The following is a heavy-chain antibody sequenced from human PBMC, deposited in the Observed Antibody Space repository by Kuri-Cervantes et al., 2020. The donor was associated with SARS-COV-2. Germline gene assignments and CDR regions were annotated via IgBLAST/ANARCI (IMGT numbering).Heavy chain of an antibody. CDR1: GGTFSSYA. CDR3: AKDYRITMVRVGAFDI. J-gene: IGHJ3*02. D-gene: IGHD3-10*01. Sequence: GGSLRLSCKASGGTFSSYAISWVRQAPGQGLEWMGRIIPILGTANYAQKFQGRVTITADKSTSTAYMELSSLRSEDTAVYYCAKDYRITMVRVGAFDIWGQGTMVTVSS. V-gene: IGHV1-69*04. CDR2: IIPILGTA.